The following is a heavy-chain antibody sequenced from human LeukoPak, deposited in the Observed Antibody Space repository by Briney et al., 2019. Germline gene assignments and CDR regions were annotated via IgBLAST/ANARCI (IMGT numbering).Heavy chain of an antibody. CDR3: AREVVRGVIDY. V-gene: IGHV3-53*01. D-gene: IGHD3-10*01. CDR1: GFTVSSNY. Sequence: GESLTLSCAASGFTVSSNYMSWLRQAPGKGLEWISDIYNGGSTYYADSVKGRFTISRDNSKNTLYLQMNSLRAEDTAVYYCAREVVRGVIDYWGQGTLVTVSS. CDR2: IYNGGST. J-gene: IGHJ4*02.